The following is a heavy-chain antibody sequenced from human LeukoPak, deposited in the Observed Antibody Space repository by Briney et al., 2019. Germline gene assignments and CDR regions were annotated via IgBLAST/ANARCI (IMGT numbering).Heavy chain of an antibody. CDR2: IHTSGDT. D-gene: IGHD4-17*01. CDR3: IVFGDSNH. CDR1: GFTFSSSA. Sequence: GGTLRLSCEASGFTFSSSAMSWVRQAPGKGLEWVSAIHTSGDTCYADSVKGRFTISRDTSKNTLYLQINSLRVEDTAVYYCIVFGDSNHWGQGTLVTVSS. J-gene: IGHJ5*02. V-gene: IGHV3-23*01.